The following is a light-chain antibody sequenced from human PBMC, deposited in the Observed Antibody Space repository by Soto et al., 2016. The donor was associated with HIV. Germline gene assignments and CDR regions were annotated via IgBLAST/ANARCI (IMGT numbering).Light chain of an antibody. Sequence: SFVLTQPPSVSVAPGKTARVTCGANNLGSESAHWYQQKPGQAPVLVVYDDSDRPSGIPERFSGSNSGNTVTLTISRVEAGDEGDYYCQVWDSRNDHLVFGPGTKVTVL. CDR1: NLGSES. V-gene: IGLV3-21*03. CDR3: QVWDSRNDHLV. CDR2: DDS. J-gene: IGLJ1*01.